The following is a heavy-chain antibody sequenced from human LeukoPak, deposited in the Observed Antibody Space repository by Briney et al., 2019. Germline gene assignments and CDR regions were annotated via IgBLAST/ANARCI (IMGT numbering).Heavy chain of an antibody. CDR3: ARDVTTMYYYYMDV. V-gene: IGHV1-69*06. Sequence: GASVKVSCKASGGTFSSYAISWVRQAPGQGLEWMGGIIPIFGTANYAQKFQGRVTITADKSTSTAYMELSSLRSDDTAVYYCARDVTTMYYYYMDVWGKGTTVTVSS. D-gene: IGHD5-12*01. CDR1: GGTFSSYA. J-gene: IGHJ6*03. CDR2: IIPIFGTA.